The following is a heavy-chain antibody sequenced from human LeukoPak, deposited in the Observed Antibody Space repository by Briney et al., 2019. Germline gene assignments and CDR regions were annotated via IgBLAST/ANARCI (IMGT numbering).Heavy chain of an antibody. V-gene: IGHV4-34*01. CDR1: GGSFSGYY. D-gene: IGHD2-2*01. J-gene: IGHJ5*02. CDR2: INHSGST. CDR3: ARIGRYCSSTSCRTNWFDP. Sequence: SETLSLTCAVYGGSFSGYYWSWIRQPPGKGLEWIGEINHSGSTNYNPSLTSRVTISVDTSKNQFSLKLSSVTAADTAVYYCARIGRYCSSTSCRTNWFDPWGQGTLVTVSS.